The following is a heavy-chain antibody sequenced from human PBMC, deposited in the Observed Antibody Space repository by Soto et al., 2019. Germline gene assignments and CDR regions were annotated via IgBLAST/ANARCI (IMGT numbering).Heavy chain of an antibody. Sequence: ASVKVSCKASGGTFSSYAISWVRQAPGQGLEWMGGIIPIFGTANYAQKFQGRVTITADKSTSTAYMELSSLRSEDTAVYYCAARKDIVVVQAVTMGHYYGMDVWGQGTTVTVSS. CDR3: AARKDIVVVQAVTMGHYYGMDV. V-gene: IGHV1-69*06. CDR2: IIPIFGTA. D-gene: IGHD2-2*01. CDR1: GGTFSSYA. J-gene: IGHJ6*02.